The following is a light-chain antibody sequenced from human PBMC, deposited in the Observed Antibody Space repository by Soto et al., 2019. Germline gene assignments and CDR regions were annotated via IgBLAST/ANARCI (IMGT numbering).Light chain of an antibody. CDR1: QSVRDW. Sequence: QMTQSPSTLFAFVGDRVTITCRASQSVRDWLAWYQQKPGGVPKLLIYKASTLQTGVPSRFSASGSGTEFTLTISGLRPDDFAIYYCQQYNAYSGTFGPGPKV. CDR2: KAS. V-gene: IGKV1-5*03. J-gene: IGKJ1*01. CDR3: QQYNAYSGT.